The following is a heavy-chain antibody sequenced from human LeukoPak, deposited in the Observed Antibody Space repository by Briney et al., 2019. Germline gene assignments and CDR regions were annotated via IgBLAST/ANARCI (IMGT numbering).Heavy chain of an antibody. D-gene: IGHD2-8*01. CDR3: AQAIGRVGCTFDL. J-gene: IGHJ4*02. CDR1: GFTFSSYS. V-gene: IGHV3-21*01. CDR2: ISRSGSYI. Sequence: GGSLRLSCAASGFTFSSYSMSWVRQAPGKGLEWVSSISRSGSYIYYADSVKGRFTISRDKAKNSLYLQMNSLRAEDTGVYYCAQAIGRVGCTFDLWGQGTMVTVSS.